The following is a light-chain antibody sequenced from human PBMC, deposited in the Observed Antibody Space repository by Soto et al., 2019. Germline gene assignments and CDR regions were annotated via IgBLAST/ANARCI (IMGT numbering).Light chain of an antibody. CDR1: QSVSTN. Sequence: ETVMTQSPATLSLSPGERATLSCRASQSVSTNLAWYQQKPGQAPRLLIYAASTRATGIPARFSGSGSGTEFTLTISSLQSEDFAVYYCQQYNKWPSFTFAPGTKVDIK. J-gene: IGKJ3*01. CDR3: QQYNKWPSFT. V-gene: IGKV3-15*01. CDR2: AAS.